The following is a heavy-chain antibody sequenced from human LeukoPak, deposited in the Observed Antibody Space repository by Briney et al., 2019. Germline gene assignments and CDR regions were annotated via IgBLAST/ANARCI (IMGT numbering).Heavy chain of an antibody. D-gene: IGHD2-21*02. Sequence: PSETLSLTCSVSGGSISSHYWNWIPQPPGKGLEWIGYIYYSGSTNYNPSLKSRVTISVDTSKSQFSLTLSSVTAADTAVYYCARRAKMTALSLGKWFDPWGQGILVIVSS. CDR1: GGSISSHY. CDR3: ARRAKMTALSLGKWFDP. V-gene: IGHV4-59*11. CDR2: IYYSGST. J-gene: IGHJ5*02.